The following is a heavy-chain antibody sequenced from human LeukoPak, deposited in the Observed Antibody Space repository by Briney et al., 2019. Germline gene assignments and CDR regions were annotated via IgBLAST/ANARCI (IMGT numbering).Heavy chain of an antibody. CDR3: ARELGGGSRYYYYYMDV. CDR2: ITSSSIYI. J-gene: IGHJ6*03. CDR1: GFTFNDFA. V-gene: IGHV3-21*01. Sequence: GGSLRLSCAASGFTFNDFAMSWVRQAPGEGLEWVSSITSSSIYIYYADSVKGRFTISRDNAKNSLYLQMNSLRAEDTAVYYCARELGGGSRYYYYYMDVWGKGTTVTVS. D-gene: IGHD1-26*01.